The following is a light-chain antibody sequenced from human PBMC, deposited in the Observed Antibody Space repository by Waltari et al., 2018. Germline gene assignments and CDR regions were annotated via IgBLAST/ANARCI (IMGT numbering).Light chain of an antibody. CDR1: SSDVSNYNY. Sequence: QSALTQPPSASGSPGQSVTISCTGISSDVSNYNYVSWYQHHPGKAPKLTLYEVTKRPSGIPDRFSGPKSGNTASLAISGLQAEDEASYYCTSYAGSNNVVFGGGTKVTVL. CDR2: EVT. CDR3: TSYAGSNNVV. V-gene: IGLV2-8*01. J-gene: IGLJ2*01.